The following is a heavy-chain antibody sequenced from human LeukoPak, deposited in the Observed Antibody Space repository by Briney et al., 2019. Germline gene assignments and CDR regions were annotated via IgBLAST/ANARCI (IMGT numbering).Heavy chain of an antibody. CDR1: GYSISSGYY. CDR2: IYHSGST. J-gene: IGHJ5*02. D-gene: IGHD2-15*01. CDR3: ASHDSYCSGGSCYSWNWFDP. Sequence: SETLSLTCTVSGYSISSGYYWGWIRQPPGKGLEWIGSIYHSGSTYYNPSLKSRVTISVDTSKNQFSLKLSSVTAADTAVYYCASHDSYCSGGSCYSWNWFDPWGQGTLVTVSS. V-gene: IGHV4-38-2*02.